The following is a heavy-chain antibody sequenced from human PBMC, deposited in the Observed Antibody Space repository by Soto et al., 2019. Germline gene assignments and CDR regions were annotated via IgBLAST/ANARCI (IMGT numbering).Heavy chain of an antibody. CDR1: GFTFSSYS. CDR3: ARDLNPVIVGASFDY. Sequence: EVQLVESGGGLVKPGGSLRLSCAASGFTFSSYSMNWVRQAPGKGLEWVSSISSSSSYIYYADSVKGRFTISRDNAKNSLYLQMNSLRAEDTAVYYCARDLNPVIVGASFDYWGQGTLVTVSS. V-gene: IGHV3-21*01. J-gene: IGHJ4*02. CDR2: ISSSSSYI. D-gene: IGHD1-26*01.